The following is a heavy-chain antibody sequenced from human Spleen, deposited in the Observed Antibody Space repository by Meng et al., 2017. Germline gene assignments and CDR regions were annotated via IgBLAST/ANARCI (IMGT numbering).Heavy chain of an antibody. CDR1: GFTFSSYA. Sequence: QLQLVESGGGVVQPGRSLRLSCAASGFTFSSYAMHWVRQAPGKGLEWVAVISYDGSNKYYADSVKGRFTISRDNSKNTLYLQMNSLRAEDTAVYYCAGAVTDYWGQGTLVTLL. D-gene: IGHD4-17*01. CDR3: AGAVTDY. J-gene: IGHJ4*02. CDR2: ISYDGSNK. V-gene: IGHV3-30*01.